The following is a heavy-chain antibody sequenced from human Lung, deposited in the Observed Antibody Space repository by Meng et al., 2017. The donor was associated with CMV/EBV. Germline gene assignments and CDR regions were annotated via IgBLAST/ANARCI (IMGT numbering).Heavy chain of an antibody. V-gene: IGHV4-31*03. J-gene: IGHJ4*02. CDR1: GGFIGSGGYY. CDR2: IYYTGST. D-gene: IGHD5-24*01. Sequence: SSACTVSGGFIGSGGYYWSWNRQHPGKGLEWIGYIYYTGSTFSNPSLKSRVTISVDTSKNQFSLKLIPATAADTAVYYCAREAGRDGYATPKFDYWGQGTLVTVSS. CDR3: AREAGRDGYATPKFDY.